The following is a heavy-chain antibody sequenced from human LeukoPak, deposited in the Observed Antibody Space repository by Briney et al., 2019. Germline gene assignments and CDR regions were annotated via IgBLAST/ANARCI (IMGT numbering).Heavy chain of an antibody. V-gene: IGHV3-30*18. CDR3: AKDLDIVVVPAAISLDY. Sequence: GGSLRLSCAASGFTFSSYGMHWVRQAPGKGLEWVAVISYDGSNKYYADSAKGRFTISRDNSKNTLYLQMNSLRAEDTAVYYCAKDLDIVVVPAAISLDYWGQGTLVTVSS. D-gene: IGHD2-2*03. CDR1: GFTFSSYG. CDR2: ISYDGSNK. J-gene: IGHJ4*02.